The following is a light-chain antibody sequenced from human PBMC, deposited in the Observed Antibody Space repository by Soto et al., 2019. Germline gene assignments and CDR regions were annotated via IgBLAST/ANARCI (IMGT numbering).Light chain of an antibody. CDR3: SSYTSRSHLEV. CDR2: DVS. V-gene: IGLV2-14*01. CDR1: SRDVGGYNY. J-gene: IGLJ3*02. Sequence: QSALTQPASVSGSPGQSITISFTGTSRDVGGYNYVSGYQQHPGKAPKLMIYDVSNRPSGVSNRFSGSKSGNTASLTISGLQAEDEADYYCSSYTSRSHLEVLGCGPPLNVL.